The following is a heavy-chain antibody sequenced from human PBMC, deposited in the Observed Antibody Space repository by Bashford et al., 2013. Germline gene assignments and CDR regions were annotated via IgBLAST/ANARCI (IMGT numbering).Heavy chain of an antibody. J-gene: IGHJ4*02. D-gene: IGHD2-21*01. CDR2: ISPSGGA. CDR1: GYSFTAHY. Sequence: ASVKVSCKASGYSFTAHYLHWVRQAPAQGLEWMGVISPSGGAAYAQNFQGRVTMTRDTSISTAYMELSSLRSEDTAVYYCASGVTYCGGDCPFDYWGQGTLVTVSS. V-gene: IGHV1-46*01. CDR3: ASGVTYCGGDCPFDY.